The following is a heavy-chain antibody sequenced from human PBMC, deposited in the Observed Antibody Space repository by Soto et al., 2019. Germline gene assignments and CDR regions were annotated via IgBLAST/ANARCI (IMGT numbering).Heavy chain of an antibody. CDR2: ISSSSSYI. CDR1: GFTFSSYI. J-gene: IGHJ6*02. Sequence: GGSLRLSCSASGFTFSSYIMNWVRQAPGKGLEWVSSISSSSSYIYYADSVKGRFTISRDNAKNSLYLQMNSLRAEDTAVYYCARGVSDSSGQYYYYYGVDVWGQGTTVTVSS. V-gene: IGHV3-21*01. CDR3: ARGVSDSSGQYYYYYGVDV. D-gene: IGHD3-22*01.